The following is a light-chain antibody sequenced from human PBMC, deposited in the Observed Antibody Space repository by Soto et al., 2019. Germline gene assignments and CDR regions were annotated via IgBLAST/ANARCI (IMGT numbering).Light chain of an antibody. V-gene: IGKV3-15*01. CDR2: GAS. Sequence: EIVMTQSPATLSVSPGERATLSCSASQRVSSNLAWYQQKPGQPPRLLIYGASTRATGIPARFSASGSGTELTLNISSLQSEDFAVYYCHQYNNGPAWTVGQGTKVDIK. CDR3: HQYNNGPAWT. J-gene: IGKJ1*01. CDR1: QRVSSN.